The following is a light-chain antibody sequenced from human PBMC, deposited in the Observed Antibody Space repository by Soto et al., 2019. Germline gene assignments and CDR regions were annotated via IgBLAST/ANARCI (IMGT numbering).Light chain of an antibody. CDR2: AAS. CDR1: QSVSSSY. J-gene: IGKJ2*01. V-gene: IGKV3-20*01. CDR3: QHDGSSPYT. Sequence: EIVLTQSPGTLSLSPGERATLSCRASQSVSSSYLAWYQQKPGQAPRLLIYAASSKDTGITDRFSGSGSGTDFTLTISRLEPEDFAVYYGQHDGSSPYTFGQGTNLEIK.